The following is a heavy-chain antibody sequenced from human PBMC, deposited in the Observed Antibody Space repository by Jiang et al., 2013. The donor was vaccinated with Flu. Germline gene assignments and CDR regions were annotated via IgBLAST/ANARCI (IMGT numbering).Heavy chain of an antibody. CDR2: IYISGST. CDR3: AGGSGRHFEY. D-gene: IGHD1-1*01. CDR1: GGSISIYY. Sequence: GSGLVKPSETLSLTCAVSGGSISIYYWTWIRQPAGKGLEWIGRIYISGSTNYNPSLKSRVTMSMDTSKKHISLELSSVTAADTAVYYCAGGSGRHFEYWGQGTLVTVSS. V-gene: IGHV4-4*07. J-gene: IGHJ4*02.